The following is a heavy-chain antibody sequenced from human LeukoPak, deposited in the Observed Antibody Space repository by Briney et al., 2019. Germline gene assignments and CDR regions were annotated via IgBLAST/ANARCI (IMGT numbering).Heavy chain of an antibody. CDR1: GFTFSDHY. V-gene: IGHV3-72*01. Sequence: PGGSLRLSCAASGFTFSDHYMDWVRQAPGKGLEWVGRIRNKAMSYTTEYAASVKGRFTISRDDSKNPLYLQMNSLKTEDTAVYYCARGGSYVAFDYWGQGTLVTVSS. CDR3: ARGGSYVAFDY. D-gene: IGHD1-26*01. CDR2: IRNKAMSYTT. J-gene: IGHJ4*02.